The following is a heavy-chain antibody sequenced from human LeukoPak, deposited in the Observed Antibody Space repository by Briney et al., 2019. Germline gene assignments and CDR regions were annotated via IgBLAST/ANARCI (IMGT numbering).Heavy chain of an antibody. CDR2: IIPIFGTA. CDR3: ARDGGDGYNEVYFDY. J-gene: IGHJ4*02. Sequence: SVKVSCKASGYTFTSYYMHWVRQAPGQGLEWMGGIIPIFGTANYAQKFQGRVTITADESTSTAYMELSSLRSEDTAVYYCARDGGDGYNEVYFDYWGQGTLVTVSS. CDR1: GYTFTSYY. V-gene: IGHV1-69*13. D-gene: IGHD5-24*01.